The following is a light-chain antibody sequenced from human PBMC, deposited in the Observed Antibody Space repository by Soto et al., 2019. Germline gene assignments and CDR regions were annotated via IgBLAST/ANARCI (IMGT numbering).Light chain of an antibody. CDR3: QYYNNWPLT. CDR1: QSVSSY. Sequence: EIVMTQSPATLSVSPGERATLSCRASQSVSSYLAWYQQKPGQAPRLVIHGASTRATGIPVRFSGSGSGTEFTLTISSLQSEDFAIYYCQYYNNWPLTFGGGTKVEIK. CDR2: GAS. V-gene: IGKV3-15*01. J-gene: IGKJ4*01.